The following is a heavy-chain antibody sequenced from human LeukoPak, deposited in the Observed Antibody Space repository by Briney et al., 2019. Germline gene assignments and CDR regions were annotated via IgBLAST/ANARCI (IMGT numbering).Heavy chain of an antibody. D-gene: IGHD1-26*01. V-gene: IGHV3-48*01. CDR3: ARGALLGAFDI. CDR2: ISSSSSTI. J-gene: IGHJ3*02. CDR1: GFTFSSYS. Sequence: GGSLRLSCAASGFTFSSYSMNWVRQAPGKGLEWVSYISSSSSTIYYADSVKGRFTISRDNAKNSLYLQMNSLRAEDTAAYYCARGALLGAFDIWGQGTMVTVSS.